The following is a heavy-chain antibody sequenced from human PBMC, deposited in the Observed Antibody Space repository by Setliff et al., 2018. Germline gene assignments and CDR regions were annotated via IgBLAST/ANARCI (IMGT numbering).Heavy chain of an antibody. V-gene: IGHV4-59*02. J-gene: IGHJ1*01. CDR1: GASVSSHY. CDR3: VREGYSEYFQD. D-gene: IGHD1-1*01. CDR2: ISYSGIT. Sequence: SETLSLTCNVSGASVSSHYWDWIRQPPGKGLEWIGFISYSGITTYNVSLKSRVSISVDTSKNQLSLTLSSVTAADAAVYYCVREGYSEYFQDWGRGTLVTAPQ.